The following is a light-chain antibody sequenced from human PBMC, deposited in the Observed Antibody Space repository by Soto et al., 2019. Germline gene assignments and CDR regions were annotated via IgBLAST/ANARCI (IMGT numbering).Light chain of an antibody. J-gene: IGKJ1*01. CDR3: QQYGRSTGT. Sequence: PQSPATLSESPGERATLSCRASQSVGNNLVWYQQKPGQAPRLLIYGASTRAAGIPDRFSGSGSGTDFTLTISRLEPEDFAVYYCQQYGRSTGTFGQGTKVDIK. CDR1: QSVGNN. V-gene: IGKV3-20*01. CDR2: GAS.